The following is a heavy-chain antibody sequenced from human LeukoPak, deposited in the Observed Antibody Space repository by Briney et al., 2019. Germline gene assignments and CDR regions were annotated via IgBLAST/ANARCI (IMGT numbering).Heavy chain of an antibody. CDR1: GYSISSGYY. V-gene: IGHV4-38-2*02. J-gene: IGHJ6*03. CDR3: ARVVGLTGYSSSWYSGYYYYMDV. Sequence: SETLSLTCTVSGYSISSGYYWGWIRQPPGKGLEWIGSIYHSGSTYYNPSLKSRVTISVDTSKNQFSLKLSSVTAADTAVYYCARVVGLTGYSSSWYSGYYYYMDVWGKGTTVTVSS. D-gene: IGHD6-13*01. CDR2: IYHSGST.